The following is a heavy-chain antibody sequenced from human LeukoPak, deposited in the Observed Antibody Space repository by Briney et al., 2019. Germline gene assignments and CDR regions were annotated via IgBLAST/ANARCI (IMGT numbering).Heavy chain of an antibody. Sequence: PSETLSLTCAVYGGSFSGYYWSWIRQPPGKGLEWIGEINHSGSTNYNPSLKSQVTISVDTAKNQFSLKLSSVTAADTAVYYCARGVVATMPFDYWGEGTLVTVCS. CDR2: INHSGST. J-gene: IGHJ4*02. D-gene: IGHD5-12*01. CDR3: ARGVVATMPFDY. V-gene: IGHV4-34*01. CDR1: GGSFSGYY.